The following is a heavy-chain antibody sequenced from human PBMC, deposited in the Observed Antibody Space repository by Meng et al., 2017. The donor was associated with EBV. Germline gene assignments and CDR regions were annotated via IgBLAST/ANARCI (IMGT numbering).Heavy chain of an antibody. Sequence: QVLLRQWGAGLLKPSEPLPPRCAVYGGSFSDYYWSWIRQAPGKSLEWIGEVSHSGPTRYNPSLNSRVSMSADVSKKQFSLKMKSVTAADTGVYFFSKVGYSIHSFFFYSFWGQGTLVTVSS. CDR1: GGSFSDYY. CDR2: VSHSGPT. D-gene: IGHD5-12*01. J-gene: IGHJ4*02. CDR3: SKVGYSIHSFFFYSF. V-gene: IGHV4-34*01.